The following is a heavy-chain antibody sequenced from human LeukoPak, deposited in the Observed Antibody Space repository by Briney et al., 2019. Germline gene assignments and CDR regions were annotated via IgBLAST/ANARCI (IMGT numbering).Heavy chain of an antibody. D-gene: IGHD3-9*01. V-gene: IGHV3-23*01. CDR3: AKDGETFDWLFPIDY. CDR1: GFTFSSYG. Sequence: GGSLRLSCAASGFTFSSYGVTWVRQAPGKGLEWVSGISGGGGSTYYADSVKGRFTISRDNSKNTLYLQMNSLRAEDTAVYYCAKDGETFDWLFPIDYWGQGTLVTVSS. J-gene: IGHJ4*02. CDR2: ISGGGGST.